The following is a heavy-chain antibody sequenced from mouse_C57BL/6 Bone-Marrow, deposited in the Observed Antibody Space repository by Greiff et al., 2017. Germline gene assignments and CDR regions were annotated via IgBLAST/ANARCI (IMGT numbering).Heavy chain of an antibody. D-gene: IGHD1-1*01. CDR3: ARYGSSYEAWFAY. V-gene: IGHV7-3*01. Sequence: EVKLMESGGGLVQPGGSLSLSCAAPGFTFTDYYMSWVRQPPGKALEWLGFIRNKANGYTTEYSASVKGRFTISRDNSQSILYLQMNALRAEDSATYYCARYGSSYEAWFAYWVQGTLVTVSA. J-gene: IGHJ3*01. CDR2: IRNKANGYTT. CDR1: GFTFTDYY.